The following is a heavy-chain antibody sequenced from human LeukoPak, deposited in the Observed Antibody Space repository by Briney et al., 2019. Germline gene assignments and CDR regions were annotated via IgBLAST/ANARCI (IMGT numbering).Heavy chain of an antibody. Sequence: SGPTLVNPTQTLTLTCTFSGFSLSTNGEGVGWIRQPPGKALEWLALIYWDDDKRYSPALKSRLTISKDTSKNQVVLTMTNMDPVDTGTYYCAHRNYDTTGYYFGHWGQGTLVTVSS. J-gene: IGHJ4*02. CDR1: GFSLSTNGEG. CDR3: AHRNYDTTGYYFGH. V-gene: IGHV2-5*02. CDR2: IYWDDDK. D-gene: IGHD3-22*01.